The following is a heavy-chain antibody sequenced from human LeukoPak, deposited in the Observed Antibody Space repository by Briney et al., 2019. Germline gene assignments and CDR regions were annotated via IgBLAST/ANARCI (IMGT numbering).Heavy chain of an antibody. CDR3: REGLGAPTSAGDAFDV. J-gene: IGHJ3*01. CDR1: GYTLTELS. CDR2: FDPEDGET. Sequence: ASVKVSCKVSGYTLTELSMHWVRQAPGKGLEWMGGFDPEDGETIYAQKFQGRVTMTEDTSTDTAYMELSSLRSEDTAVYCAREGLGAPTSAGDAFDVWGQGTMVTVSS. V-gene: IGHV1-24*01. D-gene: IGHD5-24*01.